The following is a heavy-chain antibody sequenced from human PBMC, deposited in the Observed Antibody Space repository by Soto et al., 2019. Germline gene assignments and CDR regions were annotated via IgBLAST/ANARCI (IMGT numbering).Heavy chain of an antibody. Sequence: PSETLSLTCTVSGGSISSYYWSWIRQLPGKGLEWIGYIYYSGSTNYNPSLKSRVTISVDTSKNQFSLKLSSVTAADTAVYYCARVKGYDFWSGYYGLNDYYYGMDVWGQGSTVTVSS. V-gene: IGHV4-59*01. J-gene: IGHJ6*02. D-gene: IGHD3-3*01. CDR3: ARVKGYDFWSGYYGLNDYYYGMDV. CDR2: IYYSGST. CDR1: GGSISSYY.